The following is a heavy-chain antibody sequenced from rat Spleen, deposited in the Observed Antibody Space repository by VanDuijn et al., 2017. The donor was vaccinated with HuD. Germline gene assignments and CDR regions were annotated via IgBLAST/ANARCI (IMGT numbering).Heavy chain of an antibody. D-gene: IGHD1-4*01. J-gene: IGHJ4*01. CDR2: INYSGFT. CDR3: ARSLPGYLYVMDA. CDR1: GYSITSNH. V-gene: IGHV3-1*01. Sequence: EVQLQESGPGLVKPSQSLSLTCSVTGYSITSNHWGWIRKFPGNKMEWIGHINYSGFTSYNPSLKSRVSITRDTSKNQFFLQLNSVTIEDTATYYCARSLPGYLYVMDAWGQGVMVTVSS.